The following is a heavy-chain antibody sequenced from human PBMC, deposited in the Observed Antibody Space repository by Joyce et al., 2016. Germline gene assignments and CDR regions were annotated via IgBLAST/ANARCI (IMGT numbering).Heavy chain of an antibody. CDR2: INSGGST. J-gene: IGHJ6*04. CDR1: GFTFSNSA. V-gene: IGHV3-23*01. CDR3: AKAGSDSWLYHMDV. D-gene: IGHD2-21*02. Sequence: EVQLLESGGGLEQPGGSLSLSCTASGFTFSNSAMDWVRQAPGKGLEFVASINSGGSTSYADSVKGRFSISRDNSKNTLYLQMNSLRTEDTAAYYCAKAGSDSWLYHMDVWGKGTTVTVSS.